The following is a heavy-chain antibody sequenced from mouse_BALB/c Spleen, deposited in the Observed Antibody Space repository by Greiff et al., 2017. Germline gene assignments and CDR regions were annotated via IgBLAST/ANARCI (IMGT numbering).Heavy chain of an antibody. V-gene: IGHV7-3*02. CDR1: GFTFTDYY. J-gene: IGHJ2*01. Sequence: EVKLVESGGGLVQPGGSLRLSCATSGFTFTDYYMSWVRQPPGKALEWLGFIRNKANGYTTEYSASVKGRFTISRDNSQSILYLQMNTLRAEDSATYYCARENWERGYFDYWGQGTTLTVSS. CDR2: IRNKANGYTT. D-gene: IGHD4-1*01. CDR3: ARENWERGYFDY.